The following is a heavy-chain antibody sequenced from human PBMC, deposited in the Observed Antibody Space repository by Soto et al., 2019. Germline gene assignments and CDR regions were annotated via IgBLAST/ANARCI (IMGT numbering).Heavy chain of an antibody. CDR3: AREDGDSSSWYFDY. D-gene: IGHD6-13*01. V-gene: IGHV3-30-3*01. Sequence: QVQLVESGGGVVQPGRSLRLSCAASGFTFSSYAMHWVRQAPGKGLERVAVISYDGSNKYYADSVKGRFTISRDNSKNTLYLQMNSLRAEDTAVYYCAREDGDSSSWYFDYWGQGTLVTVSS. CDR1: GFTFSSYA. CDR2: ISYDGSNK. J-gene: IGHJ4*02.